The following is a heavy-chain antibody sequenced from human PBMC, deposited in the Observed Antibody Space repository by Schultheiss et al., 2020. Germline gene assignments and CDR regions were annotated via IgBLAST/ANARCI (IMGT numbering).Heavy chain of an antibody. CDR2: IKQDGSEK. J-gene: IGHJ3*02. CDR3: ARERTEYPDYYDSSGYHDAFDI. D-gene: IGHD3-22*01. V-gene: IGHV3-7*01. Sequence: WGSLRLSFAASGFTFSSYGMHWVRQAPGKGLEWVANIKQDGSEKYYVDSVKGRFTISRDNAKNSLYLQMNSLRAEDTAMYYCARERTEYPDYYDSSGYHDAFDIWGQGTMVTVSS. CDR1: GFTFSSYG.